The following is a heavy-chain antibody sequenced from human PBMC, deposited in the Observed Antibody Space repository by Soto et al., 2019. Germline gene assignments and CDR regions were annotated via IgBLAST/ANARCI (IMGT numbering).Heavy chain of an antibody. CDR2: INQGGNEK. CDR3: ARDLSSSWLNWFDP. CDR1: GFTFTSYW. Sequence: GGSLRLSCAASGFTFTSYWMNWVRQAPGKGLEWVANINQGGNEKYYVDSVKGRFTISRDNAKNSLYLQMNSLRAEDTAVYYCARDLSSSWLNWFDPWGQGTLVTVSS. D-gene: IGHD6-13*01. J-gene: IGHJ5*02. V-gene: IGHV3-7*01.